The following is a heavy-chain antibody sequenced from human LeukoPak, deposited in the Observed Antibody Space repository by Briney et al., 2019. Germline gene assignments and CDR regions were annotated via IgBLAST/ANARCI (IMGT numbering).Heavy chain of an antibody. J-gene: IGHJ4*02. D-gene: IGHD6-6*01. CDR2: IYSGGST. V-gene: IGHV3-66*02. CDR1: GFTVSSNY. CDR3: ARGADRGIAARPLDY. Sequence: PGGSLRLSCAASGFTVSSNYMSWVRQAPGKGLEWVSVIYSGGSTYYADSVKGRFTISRDNSKNTLYLQMNSLRAEDTAVYYCARGADRGIAARPLDYWGQGTLVTVS.